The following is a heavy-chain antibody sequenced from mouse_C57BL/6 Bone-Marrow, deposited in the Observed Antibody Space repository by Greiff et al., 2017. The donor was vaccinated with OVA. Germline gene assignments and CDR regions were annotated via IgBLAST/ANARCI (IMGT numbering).Heavy chain of an antibody. V-gene: IGHV4-1*01. D-gene: IGHD1-1*01. CDR2: INPDNSTI. J-gene: IGHJ2*02. CDR1: GIDFSSYW. Sequence: DVLLVESGGGLVQPGGSLKLSCAASGIDFSSYWMRWVRRAPGKGLEWIGEINPDNSTINYAPSLKDKFIISRDNAKNTLYLQMSKVRSEDTALYYCASSYYGSSFDYWGQGPSLTVSS. CDR3: ASSYYGSSFDY.